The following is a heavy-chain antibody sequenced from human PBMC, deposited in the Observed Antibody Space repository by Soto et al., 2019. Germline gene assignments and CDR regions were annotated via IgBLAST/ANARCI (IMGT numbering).Heavy chain of an antibody. CDR3: AKGGYRGIYYYYYYMDV. Sequence: GGSLRLSCAASGLTFSSYAMSWVRQAPGKGLEWVSAISGSGGSTYYADSVKGRFTISRDNSKNTLYLQMNSLRAEDTAVYYCAKGGYRGIYYYYYYMDVWGKGTTVTVSS. V-gene: IGHV3-23*01. J-gene: IGHJ6*03. D-gene: IGHD5-18*01. CDR2: ISGSGGST. CDR1: GLTFSSYA.